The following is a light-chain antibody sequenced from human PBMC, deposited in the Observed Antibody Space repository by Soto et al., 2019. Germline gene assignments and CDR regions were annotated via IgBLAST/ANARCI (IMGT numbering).Light chain of an antibody. CDR2: RDS. CDR3: QVWDSSTYL. CDR1: NIGSKN. J-gene: IGLJ1*01. Sequence: SYELTQTLSVSGALGQTARITFGGNNIGSKNVHWYQQRPGQAPVLVIYRDSNRPSGIPERFSGSNSGNTATLTISRAQAGDEADYYCQVWDSSTYLFGNGTKLTVL. V-gene: IGLV3-9*01.